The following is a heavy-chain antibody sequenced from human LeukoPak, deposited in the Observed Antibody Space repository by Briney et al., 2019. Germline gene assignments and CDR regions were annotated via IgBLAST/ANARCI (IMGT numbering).Heavy chain of an antibody. CDR3: AKGGVVPAAMGGMDV. D-gene: IGHD2-2*01. CDR1: GFTFSSYS. J-gene: IGHJ6*02. Sequence: GGSLRLSCAASGFTFSSYSMNWVRQAPGKGLEWVSSISSSSSYIYYADSVKGRFTISRDNAKNSLYLQMNSLRAEDTAVYYCAKGGVVPAAMGGMDVWGQGTTVTVSS. CDR2: ISSSSSYI. V-gene: IGHV3-21*04.